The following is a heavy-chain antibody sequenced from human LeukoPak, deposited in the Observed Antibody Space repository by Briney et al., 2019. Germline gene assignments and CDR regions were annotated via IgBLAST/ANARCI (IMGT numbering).Heavy chain of an antibody. CDR2: ISYDGSNK. D-gene: IGHD6-13*01. J-gene: IGHJ4*02. Sequence: GRSLRLSCAASGFTFSSYGMHWVRQAPGKGLEWVAVISYDGSNKYYADSVKGRFTISRDSSKNTLYLQMNSLRAEDTAVYYCAKDPAVGAAAGQFDYWGQGTLVTVSS. CDR1: GFTFSSYG. CDR3: AKDPAVGAAAGQFDY. V-gene: IGHV3-30*18.